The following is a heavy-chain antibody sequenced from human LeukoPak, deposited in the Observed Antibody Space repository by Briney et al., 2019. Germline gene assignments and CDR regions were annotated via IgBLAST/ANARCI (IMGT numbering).Heavy chain of an antibody. Sequence: GGSLRLSCAACGFTFSRYAMSWFRQAPGKGLEWVSSISSTSSMISYGDSVKGRFAISRDNANNSLFLQLNSLRDEDPAVYYCARDGDTTLVAKPHYWGQGTLVTVSS. CDR2: ISSTSSMI. D-gene: IGHD2-8*02. CDR3: ARDGDTTLVAKPHY. CDR1: GFTFSRYA. V-gene: IGHV3-48*02. J-gene: IGHJ4*02.